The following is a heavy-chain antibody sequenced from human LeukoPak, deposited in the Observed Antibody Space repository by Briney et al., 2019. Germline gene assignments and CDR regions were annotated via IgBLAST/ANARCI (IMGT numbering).Heavy chain of an antibody. CDR3: ARAGVHPSWFDP. V-gene: IGHV1-69*04. D-gene: IGHD1-1*01. Sequence: SVKVSCKASGGTFSSYAISWVQQAPGQGLEWMGRIIPILGIANYAQKFQGRVTITADKSTSTAYMELSSLRSEDTAVYYCARAGVHPSWFDPWGQGTLVTVSS. CDR2: IIPILGIA. CDR1: GGTFSSYA. J-gene: IGHJ5*02.